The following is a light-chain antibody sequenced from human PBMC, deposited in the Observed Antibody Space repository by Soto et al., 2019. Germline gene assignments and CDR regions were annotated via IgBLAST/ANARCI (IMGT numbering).Light chain of an antibody. CDR3: QQRSNCPLT. V-gene: IGKV3-11*01. CDR1: QSVSSY. J-gene: IGKJ4*01. CDR2: DAS. Sequence: EIVLTQSPATLSLSPGERATLSCRASQSVSSYLAWYQQKPGQAPRLLIYDASNRATGSPARFSGSGSGTDFTLTISSREPEDFAVYYCQQRSNCPLTFGGGTKVEIK.